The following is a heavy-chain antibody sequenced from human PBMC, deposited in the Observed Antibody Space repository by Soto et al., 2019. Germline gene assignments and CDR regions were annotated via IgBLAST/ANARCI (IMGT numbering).Heavy chain of an antibody. Sequence: QVQLVQSGAEVKKPGASVKVSCKASGYTFTSYYMHWVRQAPGQGLEWMGIINPSGGSTSYAQKFQGRVTMTRDTSTSTVYMELRSLRSEDTAVYYCAREAIVVVPAANYYYYYYMDVWGKGTTVTVSS. CDR1: GYTFTSYY. J-gene: IGHJ6*03. CDR2: INPSGGST. V-gene: IGHV1-46*03. CDR3: AREAIVVVPAANYYYYYYMDV. D-gene: IGHD2-2*01.